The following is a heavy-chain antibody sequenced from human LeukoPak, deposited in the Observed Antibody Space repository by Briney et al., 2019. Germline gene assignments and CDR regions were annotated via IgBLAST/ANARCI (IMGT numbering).Heavy chain of an antibody. Sequence: PSETLSLTCAVYGGSFSGYYWSWIRQPPGKGLEWIGYIYYSGSTNYNPSLKSRVTISVDTSKNQFSLKLSSVTAADTAVYYCARKNLWAGPDAFDIWGQGTMVTVSS. D-gene: IGHD6-19*01. CDR3: ARKNLWAGPDAFDI. J-gene: IGHJ3*02. CDR2: IYYSGST. CDR1: GGSFSGYY. V-gene: IGHV4-59*01.